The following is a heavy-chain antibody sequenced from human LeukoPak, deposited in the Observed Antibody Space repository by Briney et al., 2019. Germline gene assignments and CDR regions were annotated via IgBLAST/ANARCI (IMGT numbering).Heavy chain of an antibody. Sequence: GGSLRLSCAASGFTFSSYGMHWVRQAPGKGLEWVAFIRYDGGKKYYADSVKGRFTISRDNSKNTLYLQMNSLRAEDTAVYYCAKDLLGYCSSTSCYMDYWGQGTLVTVSS. CDR2: IRYDGGKK. CDR3: AKDLLGYCSSTSCYMDY. D-gene: IGHD2-2*02. CDR1: GFTFSSYG. V-gene: IGHV3-30*02. J-gene: IGHJ4*02.